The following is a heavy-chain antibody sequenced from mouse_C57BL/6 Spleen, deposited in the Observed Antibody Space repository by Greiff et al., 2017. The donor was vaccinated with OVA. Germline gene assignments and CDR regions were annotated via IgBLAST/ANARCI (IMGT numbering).Heavy chain of an antibody. CDR2: IDPNSGGT. V-gene: IGHV1-72*01. J-gene: IGHJ4*01. CDR1: GYTFTSYW. Sequence: QVQLKQPGAELVKPGASVKLSCKASGYTFTSYWMHWVKQRPGRGLEWIGRIDPNSGGTKYNEKFKSKATLTVDKPSSTAYMQLSSLTSEDSAVYYCETGSSYYAMDYWGQGTSVTVSS. D-gene: IGHD1-1*01. CDR3: ETGSSYYAMDY.